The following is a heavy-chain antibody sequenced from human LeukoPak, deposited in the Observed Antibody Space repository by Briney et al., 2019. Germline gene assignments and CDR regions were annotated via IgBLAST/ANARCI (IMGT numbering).Heavy chain of an antibody. Sequence: PGGSLRLSCAASGFTFSSYGMHWVRQAPGKGLEWVAFIRYDGSNKYYADSVKGRFTISRDNSKNTLYLQMNSLRAEDTAVYYCARSGVWYYYYYMDVWGKGTTATVSS. V-gene: IGHV3-30*02. CDR3: ARSGVWYYYYYMDV. CDR2: IRYDGSNK. J-gene: IGHJ6*03. D-gene: IGHD3-16*01. CDR1: GFTFSSYG.